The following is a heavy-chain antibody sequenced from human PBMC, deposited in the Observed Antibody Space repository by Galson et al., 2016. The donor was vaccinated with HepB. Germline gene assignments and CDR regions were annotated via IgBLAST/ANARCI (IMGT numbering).Heavy chain of an antibody. CDR1: GFTFDDYM. D-gene: IGHD2-8*01. J-gene: IGHJ6*02. V-gene: IGHV3-43*01. Sequence: SLRLSCAVSGFTFDDYMMHWVRQAPGKGLEWVSLISWDGGSTDYADSVKGRFTISRDNSKNSLYLQMNSLRTEDTALYYCTKDLGHGYGMNVWGQGTTVTVSS. CDR3: TKDLGHGYGMNV. CDR2: ISWDGGST.